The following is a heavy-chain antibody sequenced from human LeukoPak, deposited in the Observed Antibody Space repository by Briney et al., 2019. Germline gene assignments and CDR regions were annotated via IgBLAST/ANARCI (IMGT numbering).Heavy chain of an antibody. V-gene: IGHV3-74*03. Sequence: GGSLRLSCVASGFTFSSSWMHWVRQAPGKGLVWVSRINSDGSSTTYADSVKGRFTVSRDSAKNTLYLQMNSLRVEDTAVYYCARRGSVQAIGPWGQGTLVTVSS. J-gene: IGHJ5*02. CDR1: GFTFSSSW. CDR2: INSDGSST. D-gene: IGHD1-26*01. CDR3: ARRGSVQAIGP.